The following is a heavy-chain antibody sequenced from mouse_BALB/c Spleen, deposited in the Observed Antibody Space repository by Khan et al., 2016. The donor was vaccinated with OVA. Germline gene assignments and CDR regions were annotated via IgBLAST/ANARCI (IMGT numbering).Heavy chain of an antibody. V-gene: IGHV3-2*02. J-gene: IGHJ4*01. D-gene: IGHD2-3*01. Sequence: VQLQESGPGLVKPSQSLSLTCTVTGYSITSDYAWNWIRQFPGNKLEWMGYISYSGSTNYNPSLKSRISITRDTSKNQFFLQLNSVTIEDTATYYCARDGSRYNYAMDYWGQGTSVTVSS. CDR2: ISYSGST. CDR3: ARDGSRYNYAMDY. CDR1: GYSITSDYA.